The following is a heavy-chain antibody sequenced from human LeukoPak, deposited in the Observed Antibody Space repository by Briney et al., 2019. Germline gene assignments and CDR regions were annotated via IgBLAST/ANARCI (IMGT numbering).Heavy chain of an antibody. D-gene: IGHD5-18*01. CDR3: ARAGYKNGAMSY. CDR1: GFSFSSSS. V-gene: IGHV3-21*01. CDR2: ISSGSTNI. J-gene: IGHJ4*02. Sequence: GGSLRLSCAASGFSFSSSSMHWVRQAPGKGLEWVSSISSGSTNIYYADSVKGRFTISRDNAKNSLYLQMNSLRADDTAVYYCARAGYKNGAMSYWGQGTLVTVSS.